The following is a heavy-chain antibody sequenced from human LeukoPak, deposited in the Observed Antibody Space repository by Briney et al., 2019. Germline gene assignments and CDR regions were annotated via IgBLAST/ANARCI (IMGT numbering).Heavy chain of an antibody. D-gene: IGHD3-10*01. CDR3: ARGHLGLSP. CDR2: FHNSRTT. CDR1: GGSISGYS. J-gene: IGHJ5*02. V-gene: IGHV4-59*01. Sequence: PSETLCLTCTVSGGSISGYSWTWIRQPPGQGLEWIGYFHNSRTTSYNPSLTGRVIISVDTAMDQISLKLNSVTAADTAVYYCARGHLGLSPWGQGTLVTVSS.